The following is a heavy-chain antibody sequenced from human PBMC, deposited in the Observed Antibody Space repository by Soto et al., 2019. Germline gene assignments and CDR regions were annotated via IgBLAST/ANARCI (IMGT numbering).Heavy chain of an antibody. Sequence: QVQLVQSGAEVKKPGASVKVSCKASGYTFTSYGISWVRQAPGQGLEWMGWISAYNGNTNYAQKLQGRVTMTTDTSTSTGYMELRGLRSDDTCVYYDARAPRSKDGGYNSSIWGQGTLVTVSS. D-gene: IGHD6-13*01. CDR1: GYTFTSYG. CDR2: ISAYNGNT. CDR3: ARAPRSKDGGYNSSI. V-gene: IGHV1-18*01. J-gene: IGHJ4*02.